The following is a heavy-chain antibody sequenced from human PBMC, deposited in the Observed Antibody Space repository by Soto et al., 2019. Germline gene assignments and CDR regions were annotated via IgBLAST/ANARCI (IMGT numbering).Heavy chain of an antibody. CDR3: AKDRRQVVVAAPFVY. CDR2: ISDDGSNK. Sequence: QVHLVESGGGVVQPGRSLRLSCAASGFTFSSYGMHWVRQAPGKGLEWVAVISDDGSNKYYADSVKGRLTISRDTSKKTLYLQMQSLRAEDTAVYYCAKDRRQVVVAAPFVYWGQGTLVTVSS. J-gene: IGHJ4*02. CDR1: GFTFSSYG. D-gene: IGHD2-15*01. V-gene: IGHV3-30*18.